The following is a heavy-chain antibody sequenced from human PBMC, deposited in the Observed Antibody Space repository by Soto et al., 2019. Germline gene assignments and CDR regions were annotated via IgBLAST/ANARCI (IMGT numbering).Heavy chain of an antibody. CDR2: ISGSGGST. D-gene: IGHD3-3*01. V-gene: IGHV3-23*01. CDR3: ANPNFLYDFWSGYYKGGFDY. Sequence: EVQLLESGGGLVQPGGSLRLSCAASGFTFSSYAMSWVRQAPGKGLEWVSAISGSGGSTYYADSVKGRFTISRDNSKNTLYLQMNSLRAEDTAVYYCANPNFLYDFWSGYYKGGFDYWGQGTLVTVSS. J-gene: IGHJ4*02. CDR1: GFTFSSYA.